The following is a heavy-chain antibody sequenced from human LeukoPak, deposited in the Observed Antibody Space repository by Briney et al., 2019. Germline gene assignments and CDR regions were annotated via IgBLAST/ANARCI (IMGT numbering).Heavy chain of an antibody. CDR1: GFTFSSYA. D-gene: IGHD2-2*01. V-gene: IGHV3-64*01. Sequence: GGSLRLSCAASGFTFSSYAMHWVRQAPGKGLEYVSAISSNGGSTYYANSVKGRFTISRDNSKNTLYLQMGSLRAEDMAVYYCARDSVPAAIGRYYYYYGMDVWGQGTTVTVSS. CDR3: ARDSVPAAIGRYYYYYGMDV. CDR2: ISSNGGST. J-gene: IGHJ6*02.